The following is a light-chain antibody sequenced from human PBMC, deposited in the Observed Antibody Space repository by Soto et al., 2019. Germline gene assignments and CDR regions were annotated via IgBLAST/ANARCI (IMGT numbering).Light chain of an antibody. CDR1: QTIDTY. Sequence: DIQMTQSPSSLSASVGDRVTISCRASQTIDTYLIWYQQKPGKAPRMLIYAASLLETGVPSRFRGSGSGADYTLTINSLQPEDFATYFCQQTFSTPLTFGGGTKVDIK. CDR2: AAS. J-gene: IGKJ4*01. CDR3: QQTFSTPLT. V-gene: IGKV1-39*01.